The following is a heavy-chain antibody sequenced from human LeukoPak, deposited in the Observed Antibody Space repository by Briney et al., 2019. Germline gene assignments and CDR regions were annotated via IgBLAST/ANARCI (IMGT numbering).Heavy chain of an antibody. V-gene: IGHV4-59*12. CDR1: GGSISSYY. CDR2: IYYSGST. Sequence: SETLSLTCTVPGGSISSYYWSWIRQPPGKGLEWIGYIYYSGSTNYNPSLKSRVTISVDTSKNQFSLKLSSVTAADTAVYYCARDLGTVGYFQHWGQGTLVTVSS. D-gene: IGHD4-23*01. CDR3: ARDLGTVGYFQH. J-gene: IGHJ1*01.